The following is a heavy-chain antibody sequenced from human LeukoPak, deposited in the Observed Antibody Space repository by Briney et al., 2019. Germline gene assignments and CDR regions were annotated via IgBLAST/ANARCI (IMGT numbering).Heavy chain of an antibody. Sequence: TGRSLRLSCAASGFIFDDYAMHWVRQVPGKGLQWVSGINWNSSYIGLADFVTGRVTISRDNAKNSLYLNMNSLRAEDTALYYCAKDTTATGTGNFDYWGQGTLVTVSS. CDR2: INWNSSYI. CDR3: AKDTTATGTGNFDY. V-gene: IGHV3-9*01. J-gene: IGHJ4*02. CDR1: GFIFDDYA. D-gene: IGHD6-13*01.